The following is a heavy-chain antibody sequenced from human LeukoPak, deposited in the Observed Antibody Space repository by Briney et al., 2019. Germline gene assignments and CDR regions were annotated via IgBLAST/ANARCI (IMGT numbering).Heavy chain of an antibody. CDR2: IWYDGSNK. J-gene: IGHJ3*02. CDR1: GFTFSSYG. D-gene: IGHD3-10*01. V-gene: IGHV3-33*01. CDR3: ARGAWITLRAFDI. Sequence: GGSLRLSCAASGFTFSSYGMRWVRQAPGKGLEWVAVIWYDGSNKYYADSVKGRFTISRDNSKNTLYLQMNSLRAEDTAVYYCARGAWITLRAFDIWGQGTMVTVSS.